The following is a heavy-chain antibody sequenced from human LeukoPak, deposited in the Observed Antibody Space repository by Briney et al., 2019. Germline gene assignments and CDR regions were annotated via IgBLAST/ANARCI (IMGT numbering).Heavy chain of an antibody. D-gene: IGHD4-17*01. CDR1: GFTFGSYG. J-gene: IGHJ6*02. CDR2: ISYDGSNK. CDR3: AKDLGVTTFNYYYGMDV. V-gene: IGHV3-30*18. Sequence: GGSLRLSCAASGFTFGSYGMHWVRQAPGKGLEWVAVISYDGSNKYYADSVKGRFTISRDNSKNTLYLQMNSLRAEDTAVYYCAKDLGVTTFNYYYGMDVWGQGTTVTVSS.